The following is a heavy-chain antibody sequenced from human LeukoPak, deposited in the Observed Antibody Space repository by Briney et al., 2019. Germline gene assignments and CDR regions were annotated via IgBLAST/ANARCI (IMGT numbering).Heavy chain of an antibody. CDR2: IRYDGSNK. Sequence: PGGSLRLSCVASGFTFSNYGMHWVRQAPGKGLEWVAFIRYDGSNKYYADSVKGRFTISRDNSKNTLYLQMNSLRAEDTAVYYCARDRGSLVGATDGLDYWGQGTLVTVSS. V-gene: IGHV3-30*02. J-gene: IGHJ4*02. CDR1: GFTFSNYG. D-gene: IGHD1-26*01. CDR3: ARDRGSLVGATDGLDY.